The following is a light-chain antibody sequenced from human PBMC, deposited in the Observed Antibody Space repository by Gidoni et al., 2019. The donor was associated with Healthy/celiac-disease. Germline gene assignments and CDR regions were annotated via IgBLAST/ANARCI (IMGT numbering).Light chain of an antibody. CDR3: NSWDSSGNHVV. CDR1: NLRSYY. J-gene: IGLJ2*01. V-gene: IGLV3-19*02. Sequence: SSELTQDPAVSVALGQTVRITCQGDNLRSYYASWYQQKPGQAPVRVIYGKNNRPSGIPDRFSGSSSGNTASLTITGAQAEDEADYYCNSWDSSGNHVVFGGGTKLTVL. CDR2: GKN.